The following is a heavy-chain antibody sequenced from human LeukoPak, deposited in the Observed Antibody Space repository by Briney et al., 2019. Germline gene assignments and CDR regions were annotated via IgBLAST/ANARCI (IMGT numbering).Heavy chain of an antibody. V-gene: IGHV1-24*01. CDR2: FDPEDGET. Sequence: GASVKVSCKVSGYTLTELSMHWVRQAPGKGLEWMGGFDPEDGETIYAQKFQGRVTMTEDTSTDTAYMELSSLRSEDTAVYYCARGRGYCSSTSCYHLAFDIWGQGTMVTVSS. J-gene: IGHJ3*02. D-gene: IGHD2-2*01. CDR3: ARGRGYCSSTSCYHLAFDI. CDR1: GYTLTELS.